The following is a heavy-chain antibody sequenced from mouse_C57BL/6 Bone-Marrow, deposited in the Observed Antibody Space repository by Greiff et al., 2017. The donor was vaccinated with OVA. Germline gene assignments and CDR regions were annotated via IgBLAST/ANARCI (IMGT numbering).Heavy chain of an antibody. CDR3: ALNGERVDY. CDR1: GYTFTSYW. J-gene: IGHJ2*01. CDR2: IHPNSGST. V-gene: IGHV1-64*01. Sequence: QVQLQQPGAELVKPGASVKLSCKASGYTFTSYWMHWVKQRPGQGLEWIGMIHPNSGSTNYYEKFKSKATLTVDKSSSTAYMQLSSLTSEDSAVYCGALNGERVDYWGQGTTRTVSS.